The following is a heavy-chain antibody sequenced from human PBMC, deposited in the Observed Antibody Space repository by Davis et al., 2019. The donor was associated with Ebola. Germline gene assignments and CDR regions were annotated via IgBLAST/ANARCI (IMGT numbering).Heavy chain of an antibody. V-gene: IGHV3-30*03. CDR2: ISYYDGRNT. J-gene: IGHJ4*02. D-gene: IGHD3-10*01. Sequence: PGGSLRLSCAASGFTFSGYSMNWVRQAPGKGLEWVAVISYYDGRNTKYAESVRGRFTISRDNSKNTLYLQMNSLRAEDTAVYYCARVSPIGEQDYWGQGTLVTVSS. CDR3: ARVSPIGEQDY. CDR1: GFTFSGYS.